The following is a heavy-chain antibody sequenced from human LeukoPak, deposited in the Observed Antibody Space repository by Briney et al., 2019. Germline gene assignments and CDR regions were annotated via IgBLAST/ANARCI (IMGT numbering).Heavy chain of an antibody. CDR3: ARYGSGSLPSLGWFDP. CDR2: IYYSGST. CDR1: GGSISSYY. D-gene: IGHD3-10*01. J-gene: IGHJ5*02. V-gene: IGHV4-59*08. Sequence: SETLSLTCTVSGGSISSYYWSWIRQPPGKGLEWIGYIYYSGSTNYNPSLKSRVTISVDTSKNQFSLKLSSVTAADTAVYYCARYGSGSLPSLGWFDPWGQGTLVTVSS.